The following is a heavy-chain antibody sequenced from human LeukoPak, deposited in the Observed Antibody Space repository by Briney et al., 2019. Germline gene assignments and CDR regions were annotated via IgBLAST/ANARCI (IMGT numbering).Heavy chain of an antibody. D-gene: IGHD2-2*01. CDR3: AREMRYCSSTSCRLDYYYGMDV. CDR2: INPSGGST. CDR1: GYTFTSYY. Sequence: ASEKVSCKASGYTFTSYYMHWVRQAPGQGLEWMGIINPSGGSTSYAQKFQGRVTMTRDTSTSTVYMELSSLRSEDTAVYYCAREMRYCSSTSCRLDYYYGMDVWGQGTTVTVSS. J-gene: IGHJ6*02. V-gene: IGHV1-46*01.